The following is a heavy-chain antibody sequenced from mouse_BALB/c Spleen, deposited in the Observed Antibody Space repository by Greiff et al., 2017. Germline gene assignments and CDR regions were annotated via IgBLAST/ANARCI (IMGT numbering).Heavy chain of an antibody. CDR3: ERKEYGYEEASWDAY. D-gene: IGHD2-2*01. CDR1: GYTFTTYP. Sequence: QVQLQQSGAELVKPGASVTMSCKAFGYTFTTYPIEWMKQNHGKSLEWIGNFHPYNDDTKYNEKFKGKAKLTVEKSSSTVYLELSRLTSDDSAVYYGERKEYGYEEASWDAYGGQGTLVTVSA. J-gene: IGHJ3*01. V-gene: IGHV1-47*01. CDR2: FHPYNDDT.